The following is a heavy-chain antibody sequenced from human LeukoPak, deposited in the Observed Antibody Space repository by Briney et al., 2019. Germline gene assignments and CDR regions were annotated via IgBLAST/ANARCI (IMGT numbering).Heavy chain of an antibody. D-gene: IGHD2/OR15-2a*01. CDR3: AKKPASIVTFDY. CDR2: IRHDGNNK. CDR1: GFTFSSYG. Sequence: GGSLRLSCAASGFTFSSYGMHWVRQAPGKGLEWVAFIRHDGNNKYYADSVKGRFTISRDNSKNTLYLQMNSLKVEDTAVYYCAKKPASIVTFDYWGQGTLVTVSS. J-gene: IGHJ4*02. V-gene: IGHV3-30*02.